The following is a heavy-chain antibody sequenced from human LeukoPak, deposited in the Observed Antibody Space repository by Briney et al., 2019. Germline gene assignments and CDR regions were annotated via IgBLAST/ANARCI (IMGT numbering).Heavy chain of an antibody. CDR2: FDPEDGET. Sequence: ASVKVSCKVSGYTLTELSMHWVRQAPGKGLEWMGGFDPEDGETIYAQKFQGRVTMTEDTSTDTAYMELSSLRSEDAAVYYCATGGSLGDLGTDFDYWGQGTLVTVSS. CDR1: GYTLTELS. V-gene: IGHV1-24*01. D-gene: IGHD7-27*01. J-gene: IGHJ4*02. CDR3: ATGGSLGDLGTDFDY.